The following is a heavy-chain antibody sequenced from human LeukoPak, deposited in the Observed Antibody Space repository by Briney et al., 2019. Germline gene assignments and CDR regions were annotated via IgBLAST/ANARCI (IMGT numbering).Heavy chain of an antibody. CDR1: GGSISSSSYC. D-gene: IGHD3-22*01. Sequence: SETLSLTCTVSGGSISSSSYCWGWIRQPPGKGLEWIGSIYYSGSTYYNPSLKSRVTITVDTSKNQFSLKLSSVTAADTAVYYCARDNYYDTRAFDYWGQGTLVTVSS. V-gene: IGHV4-39*07. J-gene: IGHJ4*02. CDR3: ARDNYYDTRAFDY. CDR2: IYYSGST.